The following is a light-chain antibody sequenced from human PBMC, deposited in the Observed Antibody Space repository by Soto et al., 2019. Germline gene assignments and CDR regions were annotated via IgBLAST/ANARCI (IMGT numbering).Light chain of an antibody. J-gene: IGKJ4*01. V-gene: IGKV3-11*01. CDR1: QSVGSY. CDR3: QQRSNWPLT. CDR2: VAS. Sequence: DIVLTQSPATLSLSPGERATLSCRASQSVGSYLAWYQQRPGQAPRLLIYVASNRATGIPARFSGSGSGTDFTLTISSLEPEDFAVYYCQQRSNWPLTFGGGTKVEIK.